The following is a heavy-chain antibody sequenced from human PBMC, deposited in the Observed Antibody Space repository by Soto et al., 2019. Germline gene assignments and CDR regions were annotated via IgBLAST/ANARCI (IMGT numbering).Heavy chain of an antibody. CDR2: INPNSGDT. CDR3: AVAGLPFEY. V-gene: IGHV1-2*02. D-gene: IGHD6-19*01. Sequence: QVQLVQSGAEVKKPGASVKVSCKTSGYTFTGYYIHWVRQAPGQGLEWMALINPNSGDTNYGHKFQGRVTLTRDTSINTVYMEVTSLRFDDTAVYYCAVAGLPFEYWGQGTLVTVS. J-gene: IGHJ4*02. CDR1: GYTFTGYY.